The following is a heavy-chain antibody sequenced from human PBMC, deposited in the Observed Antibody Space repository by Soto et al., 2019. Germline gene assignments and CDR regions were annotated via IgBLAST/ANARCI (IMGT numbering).Heavy chain of an antibody. CDR2: IKQDGSEK. J-gene: IGHJ5*02. Sequence: GGSLRLSCAASGFTFSSYWMSWVRQAPGKGLEWVANIKQDGSEKYYVDSVKGRFTISRDNTKNSLYLQMNSLRAEDTAVYYCARHYCSGGTCLFGPWGQGTLVTVSS. V-gene: IGHV3-7*01. CDR3: ARHYCSGGTCLFGP. CDR1: GFTFSSYW. D-gene: IGHD2-15*01.